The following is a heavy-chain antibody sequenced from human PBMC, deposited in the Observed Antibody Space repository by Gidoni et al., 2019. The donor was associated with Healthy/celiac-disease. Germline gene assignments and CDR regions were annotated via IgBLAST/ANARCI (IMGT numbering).Heavy chain of an antibody. J-gene: IGHJ4*02. V-gene: IGHV3-13*05. CDR3: ARMNDYGDFDY. D-gene: IGHD4-17*01. CDR2: IGTAGDP. CDR1: GFTFSSYD. Sequence: EVQLVESGGGLVQPGGSLRLSCSASGFTFSSYDMHWVRQATGKGLEWVSAIGTAGDPYYPGSVKGRVTISRENAKNSLYLQMNSLRAGDTAVYYCARMNDYGDFDYWGQGTLVTVSS.